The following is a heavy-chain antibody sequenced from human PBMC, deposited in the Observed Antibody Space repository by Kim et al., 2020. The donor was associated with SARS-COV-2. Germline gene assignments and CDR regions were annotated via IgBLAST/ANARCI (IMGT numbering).Heavy chain of an antibody. D-gene: IGHD2-8*02. J-gene: IGHJ3*02. CDR2: IIPIFGTA. CDR3: ARGSRTYQHPLVVFSSGGGDI. Sequence: SVKVSCKASGGTFSSYAISWVRQAPGQGLEWMGGIIPIFGTANYAQKFQGRVTITADESTSTAYMELSSLRSEDTAVYYCARGSRTYQHPLVVFSSGGGDIWGQGTMVTVSS. CDR1: GGTFSSYA. V-gene: IGHV1-69*13.